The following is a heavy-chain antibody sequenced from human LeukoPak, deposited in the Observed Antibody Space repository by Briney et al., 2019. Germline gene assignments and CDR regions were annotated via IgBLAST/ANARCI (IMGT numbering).Heavy chain of an antibody. J-gene: IGHJ3*02. CDR1: GFTFSSYG. CDR3: AKDQSYGTSHDAFDI. V-gene: IGHV3-30*18. Sequence: PGGSLRLSCAASGFTFSSYGMHWVRQAPGKWLEWVAVISYDGSNKYYADSVKGRFTISRDNSKNTLYLQMNSLRAEDTAVYYCAKDQSYGTSHDAFDIWGQGTMVTVSS. CDR2: ISYDGSNK. D-gene: IGHD1-7*01.